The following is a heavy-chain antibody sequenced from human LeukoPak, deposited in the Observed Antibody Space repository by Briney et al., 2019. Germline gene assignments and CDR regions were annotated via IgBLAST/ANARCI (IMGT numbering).Heavy chain of an antibody. V-gene: IGHV4-34*01. Sequence: PSETLSLTCAVYGGSFSGYSWSWIRQPPGKGLEWIGEIDHSGSTNYNPSLKSRVTISVDTSKNQFSLKLSSVTAADTAVYYCARGRRDTARAYYMDVWGKGTTVTVSS. D-gene: IGHD5-18*01. CDR1: GGSFSGYS. CDR3: ARGRRDTARAYYMDV. J-gene: IGHJ6*03. CDR2: IDHSGST.